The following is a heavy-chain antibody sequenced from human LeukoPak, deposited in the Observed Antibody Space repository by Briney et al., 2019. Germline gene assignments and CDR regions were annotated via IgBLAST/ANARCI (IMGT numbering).Heavy chain of an antibody. J-gene: IGHJ4*02. Sequence: GGSLRLSCAASGFTFTTYWMSWVRQLPGKGLEWVANINQDGTEKYYVDSVKGRFTISRDNAKNSLYLQMNSLRAEDTAVYYCARERGTEYYFDYWGQGTLVTVSS. V-gene: IGHV3-7*01. CDR1: GFTFTTYW. D-gene: IGHD1-1*01. CDR2: INQDGTEK. CDR3: ARERGTEYYFDY.